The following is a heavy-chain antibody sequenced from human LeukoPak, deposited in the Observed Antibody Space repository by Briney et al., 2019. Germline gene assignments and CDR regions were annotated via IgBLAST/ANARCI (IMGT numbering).Heavy chain of an antibody. V-gene: IGHV4-4*07. Sequence: SETLSLTCTVSGGSISSYYWSWIRQPAGKGLEWIGRIYTSGSTNYNPSLKSRVTMSVDTSKNQFSLKLSSVTAADTAVYYCASNSYYDFRSGTLDYWGQGTLVTVSS. J-gene: IGHJ4*02. CDR3: ASNSYYDFRSGTLDY. D-gene: IGHD3-3*01. CDR2: IYTSGST. CDR1: GGSISSYY.